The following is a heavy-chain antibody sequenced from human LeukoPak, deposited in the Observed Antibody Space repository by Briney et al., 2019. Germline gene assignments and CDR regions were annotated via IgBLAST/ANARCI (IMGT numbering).Heavy chain of an antibody. Sequence: SETLSLTCTASGGSISSYYWSWIRQPPGKGLEWVGYIYYSGSTNYNASLKSRVTISVDTSKNQFSLKLSSVTAADTAVYYCARAEVGGYFDYWGQGTLVTVSS. V-gene: IGHV4-59*01. CDR1: GGSISSYY. CDR3: ARAEVGGYFDY. D-gene: IGHD2-15*01. CDR2: IYYSGST. J-gene: IGHJ4*02.